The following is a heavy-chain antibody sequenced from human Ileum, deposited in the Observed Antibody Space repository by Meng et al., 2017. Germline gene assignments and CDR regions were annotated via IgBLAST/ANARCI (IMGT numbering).Heavy chain of an antibody. CDR2: IYYSGNT. V-gene: IGHV4-31*03. J-gene: IGHJ5*02. D-gene: IGHD2-2*01. Sequence: VPLQESGPGLLKPSQTLSLTCTVSCGSISSGGYYWSWIRLLPGKGLEWIGYIYYSGNTYYNPSLKSRLTISVDTSKNQFSLKLTSVTAADTALYYCARAFLGVPAAISGPSHNWFDPWGQGTLVTASS. CDR1: CGSISSGGYY. CDR3: ARAFLGVPAAISGPSHNWFDP.